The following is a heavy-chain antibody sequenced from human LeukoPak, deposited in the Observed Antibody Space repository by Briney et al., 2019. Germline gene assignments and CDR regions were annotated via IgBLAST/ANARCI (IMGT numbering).Heavy chain of an antibody. CDR1: GFTFSSYG. Sequence: PGGSLRLSCAASGFTFSSYGMHWVRQAPGKGLEWVAFIRYDGSNKYYADSVKGRFTISRDNAKNSLYLQMNSLRAEDTAVYYCARDVTGDYDFWSGYSTPDYWGQGTLVTVSS. V-gene: IGHV3-30*02. J-gene: IGHJ4*02. CDR3: ARDVTGDYDFWSGYSTPDY. CDR2: IRYDGSNK. D-gene: IGHD3-3*01.